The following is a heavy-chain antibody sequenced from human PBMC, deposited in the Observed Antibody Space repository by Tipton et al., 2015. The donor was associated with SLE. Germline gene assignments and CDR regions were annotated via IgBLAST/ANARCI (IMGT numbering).Heavy chain of an antibody. J-gene: IGHJ4*02. D-gene: IGHD5-24*01. CDR3: ASRGAYRVFAY. CDR2: INHSGST. CDR1: GGSFSGYY. Sequence: TLSLTCTVYGGSFSGYYWTWIRQPPGKGLKWIGEINHSGSTNYNPSLKSRVTISVDTSKNQFSLKLSSVTAADTAVYYCASRGAYRVFAYWGQGTLVTVSS. V-gene: IGHV4-34*01.